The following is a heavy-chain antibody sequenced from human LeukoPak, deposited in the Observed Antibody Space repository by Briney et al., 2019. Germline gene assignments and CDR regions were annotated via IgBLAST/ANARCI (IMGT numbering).Heavy chain of an antibody. J-gene: IGHJ4*02. CDR2: INPSGGST. CDR3: ARALPDYGGKVRYFDY. V-gene: IGHV1-46*01. D-gene: IGHD4-23*01. CDR1: GYTFTSYY. Sequence: ASVKVSCKASGYTFTSYYMHWARQAPGQGLDWMGIINPSGGSTSYAQKFQGRVTMTRDTSTSTVYMELSSLRSEDTAVYYCARALPDYGGKVRYFDYWGQGTLVTVSS.